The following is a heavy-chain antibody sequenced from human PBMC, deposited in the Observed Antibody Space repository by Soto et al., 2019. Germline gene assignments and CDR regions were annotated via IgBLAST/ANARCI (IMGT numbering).Heavy chain of an antibody. V-gene: IGHV1-3*01. CDR3: ARDLGSDSYYNEYYMDV. CDR1: GYTFTSYA. D-gene: IGHD3-10*01. J-gene: IGHJ6*03. CDR2: INAGNGNT. Sequence: ASVKVSCKASGYTFTSYAMHWVRQAPGQRLEWMGWINAGNGNTKYSQKFQGRVTITRDTSASTAYMELSSLRSEDTAVYYCARDLGSDSYYNEYYMDVWDKGTTVTVS.